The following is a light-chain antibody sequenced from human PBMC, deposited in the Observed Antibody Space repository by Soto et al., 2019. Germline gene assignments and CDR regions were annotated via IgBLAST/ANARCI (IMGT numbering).Light chain of an antibody. CDR1: SSNIGNNY. Sequence: VLTQPPSVSAAPGQKVTISCSGSSSNIGNNYVSWYQQLPGTAPKIFIYENNKRPSGIPDRFSGSKSGTSATLGITGLQTGDEADYYCGTWDSSLSVYVFGTGTKVTVL. V-gene: IGLV1-51*02. CDR2: ENN. CDR3: GTWDSSLSVYV. J-gene: IGLJ1*01.